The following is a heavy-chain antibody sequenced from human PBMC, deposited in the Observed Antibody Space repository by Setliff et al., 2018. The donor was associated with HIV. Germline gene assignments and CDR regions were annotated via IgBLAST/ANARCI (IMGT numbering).Heavy chain of an antibody. D-gene: IGHD1-26*01. J-gene: IGHJ4*02. CDR1: GYDFSSYS. Sequence: ASVKVSCKASGYDFSSYSMMWVRQVPGQGLEWMGWINTETGNPMYAQGFKGRFVFSLDTSVSTAYLQISTLKTEDTAIYYCARVGSYWSTFDYWGQGALVTVSS. CDR3: ARVGSYWSTFDY. V-gene: IGHV7-4-1*02. CDR2: INTETGNP.